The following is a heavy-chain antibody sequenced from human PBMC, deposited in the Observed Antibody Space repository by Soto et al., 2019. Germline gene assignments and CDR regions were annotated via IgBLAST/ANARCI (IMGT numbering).Heavy chain of an antibody. V-gene: IGHV1-8*01. CDR1: GYTFTNYD. Sequence: ASVKVACKASGYTFTNYDITWVRQAAGQGLEWVGWVNPNSGYTAYAQKFVGRVTMTRNTPLRTAYMELSSLTSGDTAVYYCARRYSYGWTDYRGQGPLVTVSS. J-gene: IGHJ4*02. D-gene: IGHD5-18*01. CDR3: ARRYSYGWTDY. CDR2: VNPNSGYT.